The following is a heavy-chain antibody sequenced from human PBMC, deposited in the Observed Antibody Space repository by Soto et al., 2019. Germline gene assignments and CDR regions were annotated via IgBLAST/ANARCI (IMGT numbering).Heavy chain of an antibody. CDR2: IYYSGST. CDR3: ARSRRGDAKMTTANNWFDP. CDR1: GGSISSSSYY. V-gene: IGHV4-39*01. Sequence: SETLSLTCTVSGGSISSSSYYWGWIRQPPGKGLEWIGSIYYSGSTYYNPSLKRRVTISVDTSKNQFSLKLSSVTAADTAVYYCARSRRGDAKMTTANNWFDPWGQGTLVTVSS. D-gene: IGHD4-17*01. J-gene: IGHJ5*02.